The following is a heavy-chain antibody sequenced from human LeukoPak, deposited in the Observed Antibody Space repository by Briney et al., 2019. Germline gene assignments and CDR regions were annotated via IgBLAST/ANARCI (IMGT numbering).Heavy chain of an antibody. J-gene: IGHJ4*02. CDR2: ISYDGSNK. D-gene: IGHD6-19*01. Sequence: GGSLRLSCAASGFTFSSYAMHWVRRASSKGLEWVAAISYDGSNKKYADPVKGRFTISRDNSKNTLYLQMNSLRSDDTAVYYCARGVRIAVAGYIDCWGQGTLVTVSS. V-gene: IGHV3-30*04. CDR3: ARGVRIAVAGYIDC. CDR1: GFTFSSYA.